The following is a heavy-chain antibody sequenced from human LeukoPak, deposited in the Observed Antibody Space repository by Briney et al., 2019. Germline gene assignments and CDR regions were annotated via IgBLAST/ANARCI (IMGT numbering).Heavy chain of an antibody. V-gene: IGHV4-59*12. CDR3: AREIAAAGTCFDP. D-gene: IGHD6-13*01. Sequence: SETLSLTCTASGCTISYYYWSWIRQPPGKGLEWIGYIYYSGSTNYNPSLKSRVTISVDTSKNQFSLKVSSVTSADTDVTYCAREIAAAGTCFDPWGQGTLVTVSS. CDR1: GCTISYYY. J-gene: IGHJ5*02. CDR2: IYYSGST.